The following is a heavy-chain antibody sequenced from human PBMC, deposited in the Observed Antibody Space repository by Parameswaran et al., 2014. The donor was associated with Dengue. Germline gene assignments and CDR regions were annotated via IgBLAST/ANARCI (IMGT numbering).Heavy chain of an antibody. CDR1: GFTFSDYY. CDR3: ARAPPLTTVTTLDY. CDR2: ISSSGSTI. J-gene: IGHJ4*02. Sequence: GESLKISCAASGFTFSDYYMSWIRQAPGKGLEWVSYISSSGSTIYYADSVKGRFTISRDNAKNSLYLQMNSLRAEDTAVYYCARAPPLTTVTTLDYWGQGTLVTVSS. V-gene: IGHV3-11*04. D-gene: IGHD4-17*01.